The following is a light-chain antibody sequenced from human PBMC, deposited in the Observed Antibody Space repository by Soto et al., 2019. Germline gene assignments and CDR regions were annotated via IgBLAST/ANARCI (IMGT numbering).Light chain of an antibody. J-gene: IGKJ1*01. V-gene: IGKV3-15*01. CDR3: QHYNNWPPWT. CDR2: GAS. Sequence: EVVMTQSPATLSVSPEERATLSCRVSQRISSNLAWYQQRRGQAPRLLIYGASTRAPGIPARFSGSGSETECTLTISSLQSEDFAVYYCQHYNNWPPWTFGQGTKVEIK. CDR1: QRISSN.